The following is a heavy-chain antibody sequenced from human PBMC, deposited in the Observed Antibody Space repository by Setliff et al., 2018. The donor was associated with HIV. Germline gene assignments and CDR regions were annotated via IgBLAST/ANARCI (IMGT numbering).Heavy chain of an antibody. J-gene: IGHJ6*03. CDR3: AREGFYNSYYYYMDV. V-gene: IGHV4-4*07. Sequence: TSETLSLTCTVSDGSISNYYWNWTRQPAGKGLEWIGRIFTSGTTNYNPSLRSRVTISVDTSKNQFSLRLSSVTAADTAVYYCAREGFYNSYYYYMDVWGIGTTVTVS. CDR1: DGSISNYY. D-gene: IGHD2-2*02. CDR2: IFTSGTT.